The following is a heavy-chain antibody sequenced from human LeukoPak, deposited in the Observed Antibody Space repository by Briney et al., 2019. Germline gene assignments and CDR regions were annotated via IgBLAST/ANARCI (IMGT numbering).Heavy chain of an antibody. CDR2: IIPIFGTA. CDR1: GGTFSSYA. J-gene: IGHJ3*02. V-gene: IGHV1-69*13. CDR3: ASLPPAASYYLNAAFDI. Sequence: SVKVSCKASGGTFSSYAISWVRQAPGQGLEWMGGIIPIFGTANYAQKFQGRVTITADESTSTAYMELSSLRSEDTAVYYCASLPPAASYYLNAAFDIWGQGTMVTVSS. D-gene: IGHD1-26*01.